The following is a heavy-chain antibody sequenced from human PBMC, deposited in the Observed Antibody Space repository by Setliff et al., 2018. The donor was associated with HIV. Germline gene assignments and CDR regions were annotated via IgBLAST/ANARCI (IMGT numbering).Heavy chain of an antibody. J-gene: IGHJ4*02. CDR2: INAGDDNT. V-gene: IGHV1-3*01. CDR1: GYTFSTNA. Sequence: ASVKVSCKAFGYTFSTNAIHWVRQAPGQRLEWMGYINAGDDNTRYSEKFQGRVTMTTDTSTSTAYMELRSLRSDDTAMYYCARPGGSYGDYGWYLRFWGQGTLVTVSS. CDR3: ARPGGSYGDYGWYLRF. D-gene: IGHD4-17*01.